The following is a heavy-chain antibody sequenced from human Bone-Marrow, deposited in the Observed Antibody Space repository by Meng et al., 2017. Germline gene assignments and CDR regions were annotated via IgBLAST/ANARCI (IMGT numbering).Heavy chain of an antibody. CDR2: IWYDGSNK. J-gene: IGHJ3*02. V-gene: IGHV3-33*06. CDR1: GFTFSSYG. Sequence: GESLKISCAASGFTFSSYGMHWVRRAPGKGLEWVAVIWYDGSNKYYADSVKGRFTISRDNSKNTLYLQMNSLRAEDTAVYYCAKDLEYYDSSGYYVQNAFDIWGQGTMVTVSS. D-gene: IGHD3-22*01. CDR3: AKDLEYYDSSGYYVQNAFDI.